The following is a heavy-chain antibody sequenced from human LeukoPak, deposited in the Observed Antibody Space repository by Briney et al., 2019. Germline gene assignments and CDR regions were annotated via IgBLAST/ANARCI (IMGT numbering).Heavy chain of an antibody. D-gene: IGHD5-18*01. CDR2: ISRSSYNT. CDR3: ARDRTSGYTYVSDY. V-gene: IGHV3-48*02. J-gene: IGHJ4*02. Sequence: GGSLILSCVVSGFSVSSFDMNWFRQAPGKGLEWVSYISRSSYNTYYADSVKGRFTIFRDNAENSVHLQMDSLRDEDTAVYYCARDRTSGYTYVSDYWGQGTLVTVSS. CDR1: GFSVSSFD.